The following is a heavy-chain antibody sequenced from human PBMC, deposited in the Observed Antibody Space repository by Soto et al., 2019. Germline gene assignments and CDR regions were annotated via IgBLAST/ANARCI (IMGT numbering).Heavy chain of an antibody. CDR3: AHAYGGRSLY. D-gene: IGHD1-26*01. J-gene: IGHJ4*02. CDR1: GFSLTTDRVG. CDR2: IYWDDSK. V-gene: IGHV2-5*02. Sequence: QITLKESGPTLVKPTQTLTLTCTFSGFSLTTDRVGVGWIRQPPGEALEWLAGIYWDDSKTYRPSLESRLTITTDTSQTPVALTMTNMYSLDTATYYFAHAYGGRSLYWGQGTLVTVSS.